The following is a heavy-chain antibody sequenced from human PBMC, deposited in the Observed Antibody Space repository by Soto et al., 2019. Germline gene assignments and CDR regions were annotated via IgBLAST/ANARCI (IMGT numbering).Heavy chain of an antibody. CDR3: ARRMDYYGSGSYSNWFDP. D-gene: IGHD3-10*01. V-gene: IGHV4-59*01. J-gene: IGHJ5*02. CDR1: GGSISSYY. CDR2: IYYSGST. Sequence: SETLSLTCTVSGGSISSYYWSWIRQPPGKGLEWIGYIYYSGSTNYNPSLKSRVTISVDTSKNQFSLKLSSVTAADTAVYYCARRMDYYGSGSYSNWFDPWGQGTLVTV.